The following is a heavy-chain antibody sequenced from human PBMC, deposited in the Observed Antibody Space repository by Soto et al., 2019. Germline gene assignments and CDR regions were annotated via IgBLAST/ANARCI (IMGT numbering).Heavy chain of an antibody. CDR2: INAGNGNT. J-gene: IGHJ6*03. Sequence: QVQLVQSGAEVKKPGASVKVSCKASGYTFTSYAMHWVRQAPGQRLEWMGWINAGNGNTKYSQKFQGRVTITRDTSASTAYMEMSSLRSEDTAVYYCATAPIVYCSGGSCYPRRNYYYYMDVWGKGTTVTVSS. CDR3: ATAPIVYCSGGSCYPRRNYYYYMDV. CDR1: GYTFTSYA. D-gene: IGHD2-15*01. V-gene: IGHV1-3*01.